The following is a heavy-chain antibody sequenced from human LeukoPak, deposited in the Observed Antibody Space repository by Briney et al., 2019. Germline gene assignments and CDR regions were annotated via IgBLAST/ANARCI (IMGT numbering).Heavy chain of an antibody. D-gene: IGHD3-22*01. CDR1: GYTVTGYY. J-gene: IGHJ4*02. Sequence: ASVKVSCKASGYTVTGYYMHLVRQALGRGLEWMGRINPNSGGTNYAQKFQGRVTMTRDTSISTAYMELSRLRSDDTAVYYCARFPYYDSSGYYYFDYWGQGTLVTVSS. CDR3: ARFPYYDSSGYYYFDY. V-gene: IGHV1-2*06. CDR2: INPNSGGT.